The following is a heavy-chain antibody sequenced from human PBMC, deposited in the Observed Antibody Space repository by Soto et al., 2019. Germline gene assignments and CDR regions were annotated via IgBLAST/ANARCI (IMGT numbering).Heavy chain of an antibody. CDR2: IYYSGST. CDR3: AAYCSGGSCYSHHYYYYGMDV. CDR1: GGYISSYY. Sequence: SETLSVTCTVSGGYISSYYLSWIRQTTGKGLEWIGYIYYSGSTNYNPPLKSRVTISVDTSKNQFSLKLSSVTAADTAVYYCAAYCSGGSCYSHHYYYYGMDVWGQGTTVTVSS. V-gene: IGHV4-59*01. D-gene: IGHD2-15*01. J-gene: IGHJ6*02.